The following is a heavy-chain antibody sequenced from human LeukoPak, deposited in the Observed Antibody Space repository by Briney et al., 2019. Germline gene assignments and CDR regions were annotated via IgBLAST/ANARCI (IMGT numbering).Heavy chain of an antibody. V-gene: IGHV3-21*01. D-gene: IGHD6-19*01. Sequence: TGGSLRLSCAASGFTFSSYSMNWVRQAPGKGLEWVSSISSSSSYIYYADSVKGRFTISRDNAKNSLYLQMNSLRAEDTAVYYCARVSGLAVAGSFDYWGQGTLVTVSS. CDR1: GFTFSSYS. CDR3: ARVSGLAVAGSFDY. J-gene: IGHJ4*02. CDR2: ISSSSSYI.